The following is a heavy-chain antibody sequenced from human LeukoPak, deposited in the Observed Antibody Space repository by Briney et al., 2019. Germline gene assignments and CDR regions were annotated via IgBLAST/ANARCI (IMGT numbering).Heavy chain of an antibody. CDR3: ARDYYGDYVEDYYGMDV. D-gene: IGHD4-17*01. CDR1: GYTFTSYA. V-gene: IGHV1-3*01. Sequence: ASVKVSCKASGYTFTSYAMHWVRQAPGQRLEWMGWINAGNGNTKYSQKFQGRVTITRDTSASTAYMELSSLRSEDTAVYYCARDYYGDYVEDYYGMDVWGQGTTVTVPS. CDR2: INAGNGNT. J-gene: IGHJ6*02.